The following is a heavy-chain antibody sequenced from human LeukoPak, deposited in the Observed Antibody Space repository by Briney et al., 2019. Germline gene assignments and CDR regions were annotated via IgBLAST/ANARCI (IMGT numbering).Heavy chain of an antibody. CDR3: ARGLSPLLWFGELLVLNDAFDI. CDR1: GFTVSSNY. CDR2: ISSSSSTI. Sequence: PGGSLRLSCAASGFTVSSNYMNWVRQAPGKGLEWVSYISSSSSTIYYADSVKGRFTISRDNSKNTLYLQMNSLRAEDTAVYYCARGLSPLLWFGELLVLNDAFDIWGQGTMVTVSS. J-gene: IGHJ3*02. D-gene: IGHD3-10*01. V-gene: IGHV3-48*01.